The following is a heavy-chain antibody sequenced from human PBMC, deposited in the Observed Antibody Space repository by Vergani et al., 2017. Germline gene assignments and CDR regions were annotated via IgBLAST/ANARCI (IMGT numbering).Heavy chain of an antibody. CDR2: IYYSGST. CDR3: ARRLGYSSRRWFDP. Sequence: QLQLQESGPGLVKPSETLSLTCTVSGGSISSSSYYWGWIRQPPGKGLEWIGSIYYSGSTYYNPSLKSRVTISVDTSKNQFSLKLSSVTAADTAVYYCARRLGYSSRRWFDPWGQGTLVTVSS. V-gene: IGHV4-39*01. D-gene: IGHD6-13*01. J-gene: IGHJ5*02. CDR1: GGSISSSSYY.